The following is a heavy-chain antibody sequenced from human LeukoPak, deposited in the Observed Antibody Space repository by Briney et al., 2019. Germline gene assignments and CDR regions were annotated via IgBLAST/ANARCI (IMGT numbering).Heavy chain of an antibody. V-gene: IGHV4-59*01. CDR3: AKADYDFWIDPSYYGMDV. D-gene: IGHD3-3*01. CDR2: IYYSGST. J-gene: IGHJ6*02. Sequence: SETLSLTCTVSGGSISSYYWSWIRQPPGKGLEWIGYIYYSGSTNYNPSLKSRVTISVDTSKNQFSLKLSSVTAADTAVYYCAKADYDFWIDPSYYGMDVWGQGTTVTVSS. CDR1: GGSISSYY.